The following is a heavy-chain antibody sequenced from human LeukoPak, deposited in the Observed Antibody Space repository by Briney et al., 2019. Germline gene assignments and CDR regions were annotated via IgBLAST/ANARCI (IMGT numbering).Heavy chain of an antibody. CDR3: ARELGKSLDYVLNY. J-gene: IGHJ4*02. Sequence: PGGSLRLSCAGSGFTFSSYAMHWVRQAPGKGLEWVTVISYDGSNKYYADSVKGRFTISRDNSKNTLYLQMNSLRAEDTAVYYCARELGKSLDYVLNYWGQGTLVTVSS. V-gene: IGHV3-30-3*01. CDR2: ISYDGSNK. CDR1: GFTFSSYA. D-gene: IGHD3-16*01.